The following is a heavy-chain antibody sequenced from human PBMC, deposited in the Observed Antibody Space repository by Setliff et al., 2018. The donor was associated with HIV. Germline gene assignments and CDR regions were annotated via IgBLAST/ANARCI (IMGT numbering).Heavy chain of an antibody. Sequence: LSLTCAVYGGSFSNYYWTWIRQSPRKGLEWIGEINHSGHTNYNPSLKSRVTISLDTSKNTLYLQMNGLRAEGTATYYCAKNIWSNRYYDYWGQGTLVTVSS. J-gene: IGHJ4*02. D-gene: IGHD1-1*01. CDR2: INHSGHT. V-gene: IGHV4-34*01. CDR1: GGSFSNYY. CDR3: AKNIWSNRYYDY.